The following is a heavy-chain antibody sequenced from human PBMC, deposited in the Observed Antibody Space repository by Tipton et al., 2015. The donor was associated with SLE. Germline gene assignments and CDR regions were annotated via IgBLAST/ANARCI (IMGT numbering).Heavy chain of an antibody. CDR2: INNDGSTT. Sequence: SLRLSCAASELTVNNYWMHWVRQAPGKGLVWVSRINNDGSTTNYADSVKGRYTISRDNAQNTVYLQMNSLRDEDTAVYYCARGGRAPGSTSSCCLFDPWGQGTLVTVSS. V-gene: IGHV3-74*01. CDR1: ELTVNNYW. J-gene: IGHJ5*02. D-gene: IGHD2-2*01. CDR3: ARGGRAPGSTSSCCLFDP.